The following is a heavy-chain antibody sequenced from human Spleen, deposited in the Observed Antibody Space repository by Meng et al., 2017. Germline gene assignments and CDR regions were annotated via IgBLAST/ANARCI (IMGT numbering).Heavy chain of an antibody. CDR1: GGSFSGYY. Sequence: QGQLQQWGSGLLKPSETLSLTCAVDGGSFSGYYWSWIRQPPGKGLEWIGEIKNSGSTNYNPSLKSRVTISVDTSKNQFSLKLSSVTAADTAVYYCARATAAAAKGRWFDPWGQGTLVTVSS. CDR3: ARATAAAAKGRWFDP. V-gene: IGHV4-34*01. J-gene: IGHJ5*02. D-gene: IGHD6-13*01. CDR2: IKNSGST.